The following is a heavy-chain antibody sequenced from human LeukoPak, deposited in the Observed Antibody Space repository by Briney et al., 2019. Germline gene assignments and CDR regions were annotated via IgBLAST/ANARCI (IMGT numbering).Heavy chain of an antibody. Sequence: GGSLRLSCAASGFTFDNYWMHWVRQAAGKGLEWVAVIWYDGSNKYYADSVKGRFTISRDNSKNTLYLQVVSLRAEDTAVYYCARGVPTTYLPSGLDYWGQGTLVTVSS. CDR2: IWYDGSNK. CDR1: GFTFDNYW. J-gene: IGHJ4*02. CDR3: ARGVPTTYLPSGLDY. V-gene: IGHV3-33*08. D-gene: IGHD2/OR15-2a*01.